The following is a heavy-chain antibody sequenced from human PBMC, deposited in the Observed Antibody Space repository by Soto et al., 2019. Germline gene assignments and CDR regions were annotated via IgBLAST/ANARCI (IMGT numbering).Heavy chain of an antibody. J-gene: IGHJ3*02. CDR1: GFTFNNYA. Sequence: EVQLLESGGALVQPGGSLRLSCAASGFTFNNYAMTWVRQAPGKGLEWVSTISVGAGTTYYAGSVKGRFTITRDNSKSTLYLQMNSMRAEDTAVYYCAREGDDNRPPDAYDIWGQGTMVTVSS. V-gene: IGHV3-23*01. D-gene: IGHD3-22*01. CDR3: AREGDDNRPPDAYDI. CDR2: ISVGAGTT.